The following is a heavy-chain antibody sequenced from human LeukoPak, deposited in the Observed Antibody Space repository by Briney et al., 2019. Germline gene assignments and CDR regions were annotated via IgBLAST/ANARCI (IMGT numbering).Heavy chain of an antibody. CDR2: INHSGST. Sequence: SETLSLTCAVYGGSFSGYYWSWIRQPPGKGLEWIGEINHSGSTNYNPSLKSRVTISVDTSKSQFSLKLSSVTAADTAVYYCARYSSGLLYYWGQGTLVTVSS. D-gene: IGHD6-19*01. CDR1: GGSFSGYY. V-gene: IGHV4-34*01. CDR3: ARYSSGLLYY. J-gene: IGHJ4*02.